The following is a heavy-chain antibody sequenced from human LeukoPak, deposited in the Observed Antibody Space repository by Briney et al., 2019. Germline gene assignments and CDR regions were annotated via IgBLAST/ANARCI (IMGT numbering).Heavy chain of an antibody. V-gene: IGHV3-30*12. J-gene: IGHJ4*02. D-gene: IGHD3-10*01. CDR1: GFTFRSYG. Sequence: PGGSLRLSCAASGFTFRSYGMHWVRQAPGKGLEWVAYIQYDGSNEQYADSVKGRFSISRDSSKNILYLQMNSLRAEDTAVYYCARLLPPYYGSGSYGVDYWGQGSLVTVSS. CDR3: ARLLPPYYGSGSYGVDY. CDR2: IQYDGSNE.